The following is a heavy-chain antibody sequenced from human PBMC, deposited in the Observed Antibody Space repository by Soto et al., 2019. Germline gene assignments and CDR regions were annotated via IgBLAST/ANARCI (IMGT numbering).Heavy chain of an antibody. CDR1: GGSISTGGYY. V-gene: IGHV4-31*03. CDR3: ARGLSVNLFDN. J-gene: IGHJ4*02. CDR2: IYYSGST. D-gene: IGHD4-17*01. Sequence: QVQLQESGPGLVKPSQTLSLTCTVSGGSISTGGYYWTWILQHPGQGLEWIGYIYYSGSTYYTPSLKSRVTISVHTSKNQFSLKLSSVTAADTAVYYCARGLSVNLFDNWGQGTLVTVSS.